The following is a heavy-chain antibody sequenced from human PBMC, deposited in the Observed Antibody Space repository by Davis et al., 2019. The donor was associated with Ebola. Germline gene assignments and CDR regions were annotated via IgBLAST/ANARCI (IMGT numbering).Heavy chain of an antibody. CDR2: LSGDGGIT. J-gene: IGHJ6*04. D-gene: IGHD3-3*01. CDR1: GFTFRSAW. Sequence: HTGGSLRLSCTASGFTFRSAWMHWVRQVPGKGLVWVSRLSGDGGITSYADSVKGRFTISTDNSKKTLYLQMNSLRAEDTAVYYCAKSGLSFGVVKYHYGMDVWGKGTTVTVSS. CDR3: AKSGLSFGVVKYHYGMDV. V-gene: IGHV3-74*01.